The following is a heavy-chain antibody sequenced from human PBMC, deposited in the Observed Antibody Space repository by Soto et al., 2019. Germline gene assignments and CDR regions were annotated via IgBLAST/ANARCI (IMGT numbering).Heavy chain of an antibody. J-gene: IGHJ4*02. D-gene: IGHD2-8*01. CDR2: VYYRGRS. Sequence: SETLSLTCNVSGFSISSGYYWGWIRQSPGKGLEWIGSVYYRGRSYSKSSVKSRVTISVDTSKNQFSLNLNSVTASDTAVYYCVSQRTSVLTQAYFDYWGPGALVTVSS. CDR3: VSQRTSVLTQAYFDY. V-gene: IGHV4-38-2*02. CDR1: GFSISSGYY.